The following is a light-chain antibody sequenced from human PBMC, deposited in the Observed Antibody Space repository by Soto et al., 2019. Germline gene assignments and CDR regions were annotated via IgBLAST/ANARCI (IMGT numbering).Light chain of an antibody. CDR3: QQYNSYSPLT. Sequence: DIQMTQSPSTLSASVGDRVTITCRASQSISSWLAWYQQKPGKAPKLLIYDASSLESGVPSRFSGSGSGTDFILTTSSLQPDDFATYYCQQYNSYSPLTFGGGTKVEIK. J-gene: IGKJ4*01. CDR1: QSISSW. V-gene: IGKV1-5*01. CDR2: DAS.